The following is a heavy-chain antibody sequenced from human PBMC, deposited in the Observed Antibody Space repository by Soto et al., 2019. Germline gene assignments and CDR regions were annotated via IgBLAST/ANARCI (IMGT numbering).Heavy chain of an antibody. J-gene: IGHJ6*02. CDR2: ISYDGSNK. Sequence: GGSLRLSCAAAGLTFSSYAMSWVRQAPGKGLEWVAVISYDGSNKYYADSVKGRFTISRDNSKNTLYLQMNSLRAEDTAVYYCARDGSEYYDFWSGSMDVWGQGTTVTVSS. CDR1: GLTFSSYA. CDR3: ARDGSEYYDFWSGSMDV. D-gene: IGHD3-3*01. V-gene: IGHV3-30-3*01.